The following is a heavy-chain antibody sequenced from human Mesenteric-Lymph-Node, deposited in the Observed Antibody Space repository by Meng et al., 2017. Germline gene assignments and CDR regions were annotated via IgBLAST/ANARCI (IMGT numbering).Heavy chain of an antibody. CDR2: IYHSGST. CDR3: ARVAAAGNEWFDP. V-gene: IGHV4-4*02. J-gene: IGHJ5*02. Sequence: QGQLRESGPGLVKPSETLSPTCVVSGGSISSINWWTWVRQPPGKGLEWIGEIYHSGSTNYNPSLKSRVTISVDKSKNQFSLKLSSVTAADTAVYYCARVAAAGNEWFDPWGQGTLVTVSS. CDR1: GGSISSINW. D-gene: IGHD6-13*01.